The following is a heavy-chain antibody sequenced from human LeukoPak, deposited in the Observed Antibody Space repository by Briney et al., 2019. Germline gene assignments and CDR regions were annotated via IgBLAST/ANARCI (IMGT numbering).Heavy chain of an antibody. CDR1: GGSTSSYY. CDR2: IYYSGST. D-gene: IGHD2-15*01. J-gene: IGHJ4*02. Sequence: SETLSLTCTISGGSTSSYYWSWIRQPPGKGLEWIGYIYYSGSTNYNPSLKSRVTISVDTPKNQFSLKLSSVTAADTAVYYCARGSAYCSGGSCYEFDYWGQGTLVTVSS. V-gene: IGHV4-59*01. CDR3: ARGSAYCSGGSCYEFDY.